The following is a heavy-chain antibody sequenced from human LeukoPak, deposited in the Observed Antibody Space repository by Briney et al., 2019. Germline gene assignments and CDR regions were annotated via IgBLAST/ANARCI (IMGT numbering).Heavy chain of an antibody. Sequence: PSETLSLTCTVSGGSISSYYWSWIRQPPGKGLEWIGYIYYSGSTNYNPSLKSRVTISVDTSKNQFSLKLSSVTAVDTAVYYCARHPPSSDCSSTSCYVYYYYMDVWGKGTTVTVSS. D-gene: IGHD2-2*01. J-gene: IGHJ6*03. CDR2: IYYSGST. CDR3: ARHPPSSDCSSTSCYVYYYYMDV. V-gene: IGHV4-59*08. CDR1: GGSISSYY.